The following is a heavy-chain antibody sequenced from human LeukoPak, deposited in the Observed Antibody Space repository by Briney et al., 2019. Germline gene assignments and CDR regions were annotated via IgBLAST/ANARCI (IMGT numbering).Heavy chain of an antibody. V-gene: IGHV3-23*01. D-gene: IGHD3-22*01. J-gene: IGHJ4*02. CDR1: GFTFSSYA. CDR3: AKIDYYHSSGCFDY. Sequence: GGSLRLSCAASGFTFSSYAMRWVRQAPGKGLEWVSAISGGGGSTYYADSVKGRFTISRDNSKNTLYLQMNSLRAEDTAVYYCAKIDYYHSSGCFDYWRQGTLAGVSS. CDR2: ISGGGGST.